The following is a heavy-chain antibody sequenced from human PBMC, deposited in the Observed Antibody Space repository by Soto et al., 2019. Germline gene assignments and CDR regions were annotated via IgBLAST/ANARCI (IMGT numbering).Heavy chain of an antibody. CDR1: GFTFSSYG. CDR2: ISYDGSNK. Sequence: GGSLRLSCAASGFTFSSYGMHWVRQAPGKGLEWVAVISYDGSNKYYADSVKGRFTISRDNSKNTLYLQMNSLRAEDTAVYYYAKDQGDGYNLGNYYGMDVWGQGTTVTVSS. J-gene: IGHJ6*02. CDR3: AKDQGDGYNLGNYYGMDV. D-gene: IGHD5-12*01. V-gene: IGHV3-30*18.